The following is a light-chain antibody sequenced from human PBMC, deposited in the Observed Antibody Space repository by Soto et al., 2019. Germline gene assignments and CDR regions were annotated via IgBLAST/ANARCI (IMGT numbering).Light chain of an antibody. CDR3: QQSYTTPYT. J-gene: IGKJ2*01. CDR1: QSIASH. Sequence: DIEMTQSPSSLSASVGDRVTITCRASQSIASHLNWYQQKPGEAPKLLIYTASSLQSGVPSRFSGSRSGTDFTLTISSLQPEDFAVYFCQQSYTTPYTFGQGTKLEIK. CDR2: TAS. V-gene: IGKV1-39*01.